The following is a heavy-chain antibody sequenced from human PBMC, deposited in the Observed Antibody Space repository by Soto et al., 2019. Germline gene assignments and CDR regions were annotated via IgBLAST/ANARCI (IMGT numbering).Heavy chain of an antibody. V-gene: IGHV1-2*02. J-gene: IGHJ4*02. Sequence: QVQLVQSGAEVKKPGASVKVSCKASGYTFTGYYMHWVRQAPGQGLEWMGWINPNSGGTNYAQKFQGRVTMTRDTSISTAYMELSRLRSDDTAVYYCARDDYFGSGSYDFDYWGQGTLVTVSS. CDR1: GYTFTGYY. D-gene: IGHD3-10*01. CDR3: ARDDYFGSGSYDFDY. CDR2: INPNSGGT.